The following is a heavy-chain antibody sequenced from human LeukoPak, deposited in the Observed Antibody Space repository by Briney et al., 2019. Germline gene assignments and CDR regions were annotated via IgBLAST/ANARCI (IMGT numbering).Heavy chain of an antibody. D-gene: IGHD3-22*01. CDR1: GFTFSDYY. V-gene: IGHV3-11*04. CDR3: VGDSSGYYYYYYMDV. Sequence: GGSLRLSCAASGFTFSDYYMSWIRQAPGRGLEWVSYISSSGSTIYYADSVKGRFTISRDNAKNSLYLQMNSLRAEDTAVYYCVGDSSGYYYYYYMDVWGKGTTVTVSS. CDR2: ISSSGSTI. J-gene: IGHJ6*03.